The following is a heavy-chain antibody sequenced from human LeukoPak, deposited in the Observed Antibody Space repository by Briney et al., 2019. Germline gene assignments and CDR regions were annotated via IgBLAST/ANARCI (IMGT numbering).Heavy chain of an antibody. CDR3: ARGRYGDYLIDY. J-gene: IGHJ4*02. CDR2: IISSSSTI. D-gene: IGHD4-17*01. Sequence: GGSLRLACAASGFTFTRYSMNWVRQAPGKGLEWVSYIISSSSTIYYADSVKGRFTISRDNARNTLYLQMNSLRDEDTAVYYCARGRYGDYLIDYWGQGTLVTVSS. CDR1: GFTFTRYS. V-gene: IGHV3-48*02.